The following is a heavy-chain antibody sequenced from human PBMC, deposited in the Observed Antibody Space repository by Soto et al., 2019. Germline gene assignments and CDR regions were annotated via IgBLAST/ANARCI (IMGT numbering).Heavy chain of an antibody. CDR3: SKDKPKYYGMDA. Sequence: PGGSLRLSCAASGFTFDDYTMHWVRQGPGQGLGRGSLINWDGGDTYYADSVKGRFTISRDNSKNSLYLQMNSLTTEDTALYYCSKDKPKYYGMDAWGQGTTVTVSS. CDR2: INWDGGDT. J-gene: IGHJ6*02. V-gene: IGHV3-43*01. CDR1: GFTFDDYT.